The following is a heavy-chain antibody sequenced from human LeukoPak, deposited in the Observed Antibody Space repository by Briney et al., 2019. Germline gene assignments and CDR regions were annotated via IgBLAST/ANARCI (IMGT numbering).Heavy chain of an antibody. V-gene: IGHV1-46*01. CDR2: INPSGGST. CDR3: ARDVNIAAAGYDY. Sequence: ASVKVSCKASGYTFTSYYMHWVRQAPGQGLEWMGIINPSGGSTSYAQKFQGRVTMTRDMSTSTAYMELRSLRSDDTAVYYCARDVNIAAAGYDYWGQGTLVTVSS. D-gene: IGHD6-13*01. J-gene: IGHJ4*02. CDR1: GYTFTSYY.